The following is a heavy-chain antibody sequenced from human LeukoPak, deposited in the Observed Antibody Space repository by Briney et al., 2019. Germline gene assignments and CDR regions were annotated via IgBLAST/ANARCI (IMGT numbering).Heavy chain of an antibody. CDR2: INPNSGGT. J-gene: IGHJ4*02. D-gene: IGHD3-22*01. V-gene: IGHV1-2*02. CDR1: GYTFTSYG. CDR3: ARGYDSSGYYSGY. Sequence: GASVKVSCKASGYTFTSYGISWVRQAPGQGLEWMGWINPNSGGTNYAQKFQGRVTMTRDTSISTAYMELSRLRSDDTAVYYCARGYDSSGYYSGYWGQGTLVTVSS.